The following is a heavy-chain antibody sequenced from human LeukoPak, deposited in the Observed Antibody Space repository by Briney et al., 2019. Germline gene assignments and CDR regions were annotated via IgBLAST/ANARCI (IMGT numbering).Heavy chain of an antibody. D-gene: IGHD6-13*01. CDR3: ARVSPGPGIAAAGEGDDAFGI. CDR1: GGSISSGDYY. J-gene: IGHJ3*02. V-gene: IGHV4-30-4*01. Sequence: SETLSHTRTVSGGSISSGDYYWSWIRQPPGKGLEWIGYIYYSGSTYYNPSLKSRVTISVDTSKNQFSLKLSSVTAADTAVYYCARVSPGPGIAAAGEGDDAFGIWGQGTMVTVSS. CDR2: IYYSGST.